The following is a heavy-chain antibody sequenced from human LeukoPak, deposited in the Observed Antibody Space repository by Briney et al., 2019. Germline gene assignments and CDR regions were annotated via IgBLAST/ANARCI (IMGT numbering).Heavy chain of an antibody. Sequence: GGSLRLSCAASGFTFSDYDMSWIRQAPGKGLEWVSYISSSGSTIYYADSVKGRFTISRDNAKNSLYLQMNSLRAEDTAVYYCARANYDFWSGWAPYAKPKYGMDVWGQGTTVTVSS. J-gene: IGHJ6*02. CDR3: ARANYDFWSGWAPYAKPKYGMDV. D-gene: IGHD3-3*01. CDR2: ISSSGSTI. V-gene: IGHV3-11*01. CDR1: GFTFSDYD.